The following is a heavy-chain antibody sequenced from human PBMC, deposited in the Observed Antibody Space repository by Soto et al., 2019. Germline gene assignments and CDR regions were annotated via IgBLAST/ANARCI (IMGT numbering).Heavy chain of an antibody. Sequence: QVQLVQSGAEVKKPGASVKVSCKASGYTFTSYGISWVRQAPGQGLEWMGWISAYNGNTNYAQELQGRVTMTTDTCTSTAYMELRSLRSDDTAVYYCARVVVVPAAMRSGWFDPWGQGTLVTVSS. J-gene: IGHJ5*02. CDR3: ARVVVVPAAMRSGWFDP. CDR2: ISAYNGNT. CDR1: GYTFTSYG. D-gene: IGHD2-2*01. V-gene: IGHV1-18*01.